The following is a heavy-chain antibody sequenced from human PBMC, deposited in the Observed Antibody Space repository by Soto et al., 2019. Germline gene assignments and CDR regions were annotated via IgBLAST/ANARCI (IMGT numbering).Heavy chain of an antibody. J-gene: IGHJ6*03. CDR3: AKDRTAVFDYYYYLDV. V-gene: IGHV3-23*01. CDR1: GFTFSSYA. D-gene: IGHD6-19*01. Sequence: EVQLLESGGGLVQPGGSLRLSCAASGFTFSSYAMSWVRQAPGKGLEWVSAISGSGGSTHYADSVKGRFTISRDNSNNTLYLQMNSLRAEDTAVYYCAKDRTAVFDYYYYLDVWGKGTTVTVSS. CDR2: ISGSGGST.